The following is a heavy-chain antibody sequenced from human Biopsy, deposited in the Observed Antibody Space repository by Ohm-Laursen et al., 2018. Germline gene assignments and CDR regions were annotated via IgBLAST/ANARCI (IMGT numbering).Heavy chain of an antibody. D-gene: IGHD3-22*01. CDR3: ARDRGYYSDRTVPGYFDL. CDR1: GDSISSYY. V-gene: IGHV4-59*01. J-gene: IGHJ2*01. Sequence: SETLSLPCTVSGDSISSYYWRWIRQPPGKGLQGIGYVYYTGSTDYNPSLQSRVTISVDTSKNHFSLRLRSVTPADTAIYYCARDRGYYSDRTVPGYFDLWGRGTLVTVSS. CDR2: VYYTGST.